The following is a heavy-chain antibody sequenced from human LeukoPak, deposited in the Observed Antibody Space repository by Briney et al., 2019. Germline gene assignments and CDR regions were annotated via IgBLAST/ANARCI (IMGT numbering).Heavy chain of an antibody. J-gene: IGHJ4*02. Sequence: ASVKVSCKASEYRFTDKYMHWVRQAPGQGLEWMGRINPNSGGTNYAQKFQGRVTMTTDTSMSTAYMELSRLRSDDTAVYYCARDRELLWFGEFGVWGQGTLVTVSS. D-gene: IGHD3-10*01. CDR3: ARDRELLWFGEFGV. CDR1: EYRFTDKY. CDR2: INPNSGGT. V-gene: IGHV1-2*02.